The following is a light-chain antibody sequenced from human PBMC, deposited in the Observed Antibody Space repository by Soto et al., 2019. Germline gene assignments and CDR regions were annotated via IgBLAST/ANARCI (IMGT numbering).Light chain of an antibody. CDR3: QQYGSLIT. Sequence: EIVLTQSPGTLSLSPGERATLSCRASQSVNSNLAWYQQKTGQAPRLLIFGTSSRATGIPDRFSGSGSGTDFTLTISRLEPEDFAVYYCQQYGSLITFGQGTRLEI. CDR2: GTS. CDR1: QSVNSN. J-gene: IGKJ5*01. V-gene: IGKV3-20*01.